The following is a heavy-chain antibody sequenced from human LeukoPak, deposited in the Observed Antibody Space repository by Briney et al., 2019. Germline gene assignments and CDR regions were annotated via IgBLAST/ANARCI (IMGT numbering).Heavy chain of an antibody. V-gene: IGHV3-53*01. Sequence: PGGSLRLACAASGFTVSNNRLSWVRQAPGMGLEWVSTIYSDGNTYYPDSVKGRFTISRDNSKNMLYLQMNSLRAEDTAVYYCAKVLGYCSSTSCYNYYYYGMDVWGQGTTVTVSS. D-gene: IGHD2-2*02. CDR2: IYSDGNT. J-gene: IGHJ6*02. CDR1: GFTVSNNR. CDR3: AKVLGYCSSTSCYNYYYYGMDV.